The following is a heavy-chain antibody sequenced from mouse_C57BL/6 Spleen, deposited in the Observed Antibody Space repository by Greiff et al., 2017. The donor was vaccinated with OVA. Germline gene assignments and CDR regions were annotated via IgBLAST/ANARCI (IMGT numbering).Heavy chain of an antibody. D-gene: IGHD2-12*01. Sequence: VQLQQSGPELVKPGASVKISCKASGYAFSSSWMNWVKQRPGKGLEWIGRIYPGDGDTNYNGKFKGKATLTADKSSSTAYMRLSSLTSEDSAVYFCARDYCYDGAAWFAYWGQGTLVTVSA. CDR1: GYAFSSSW. CDR2: IYPGDGDT. CDR3: ARDYCYDGAAWFAY. V-gene: IGHV1-82*01. J-gene: IGHJ3*01.